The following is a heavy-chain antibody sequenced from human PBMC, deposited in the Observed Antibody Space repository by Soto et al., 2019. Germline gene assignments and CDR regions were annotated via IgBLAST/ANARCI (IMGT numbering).Heavy chain of an antibody. J-gene: IGHJ5*02. Sequence: ASVKVACKASGYTFTSYAVRWVRQAPGQRLEWVGWINAGNGNTKYSQKFQGRVTITRDTSASTAYMELSSLRSEDTAVYYCARALDYDFWGGRNWFDPWGQGTLVTVSS. CDR2: INAGNGNT. D-gene: IGHD3-3*01. CDR1: GYTFTSYA. CDR3: ARALDYDFWGGRNWFDP. V-gene: IGHV1-3*01.